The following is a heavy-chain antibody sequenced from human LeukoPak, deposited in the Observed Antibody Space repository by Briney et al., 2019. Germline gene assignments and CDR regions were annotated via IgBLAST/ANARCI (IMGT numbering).Heavy chain of an antibody. D-gene: IGHD3-10*01. J-gene: IGHJ6*02. CDR1: GYTFTNYY. V-gene: IGHV1-46*01. CDR2: INPSGGST. CDR3: ARDGMVRGVPPPPLYYYYGMDV. Sequence: ALVKVSCKASGYTFTNYYMHWVRQAPGQGLEWMGMINPSGGSTTYAQKFQGRVTMTRDTSTSTVYMELSSLRSEDTAVYYCARDGMVRGVPPPPLYYYYGMDVWGQGTTVTVSS.